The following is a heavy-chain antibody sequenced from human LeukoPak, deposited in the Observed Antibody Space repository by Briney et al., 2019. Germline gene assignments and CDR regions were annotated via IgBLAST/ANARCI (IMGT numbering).Heavy chain of an antibody. CDR3: ARAFNSGLSANDY. CDR2: INGDGRIT. CDR1: GFTFSSYW. V-gene: IGHV3-74*01. D-gene: IGHD6-19*01. J-gene: IGHJ4*02. Sequence: PRGSLRLSCAASGFTFSSYWMHWVRQAPGKGLVWVSGINGDGRITTYADSVKGRFTISRDNDKNTLYLQMNSLRAEDTAVYCCARAFNSGLSANDYWGQGTLVTVSS.